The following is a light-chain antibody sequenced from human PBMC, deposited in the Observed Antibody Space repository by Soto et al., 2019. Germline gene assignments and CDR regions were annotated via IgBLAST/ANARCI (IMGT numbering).Light chain of an antibody. J-gene: IGKJ1*01. V-gene: IGKV3-20*01. CDR2: GAS. CDR1: QSVSSSY. CDR3: QQYGSSPGWT. Sequence: VLTLSPGTLSLSPGERATLSCRASQSVSSSYLAWYQQKPGQAPRLLIYGASSRATGIPDRFSGSGSGTDFTLTISRLEPEDFAVYYCQQYGSSPGWTFGQGTKVDIK.